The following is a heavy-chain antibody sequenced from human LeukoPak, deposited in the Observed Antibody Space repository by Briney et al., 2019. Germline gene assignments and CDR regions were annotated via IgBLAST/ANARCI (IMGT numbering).Heavy chain of an antibody. CDR1: GGSFSGYY. CDR3: ARVPNIASRPCDY. V-gene: IGHV4-34*01. J-gene: IGHJ4*02. CDR2: INHSGGT. D-gene: IGHD6-6*01. Sequence: SETLSLTCAVYGGSFSGYYWTWIRQPPGKGLEWIGEINHSGGTNYNPSLKSRVTISVDTSKDQFSLELSSVTAADTAVYYCARVPNIASRPCDYWGQGTLVTVSS.